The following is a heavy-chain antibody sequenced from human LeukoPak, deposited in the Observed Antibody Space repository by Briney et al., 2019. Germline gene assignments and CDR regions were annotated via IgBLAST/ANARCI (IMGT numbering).Heavy chain of an antibody. V-gene: IGHV4-31*03. CDR3: ARSRSGYYGDVDY. D-gene: IGHD3-3*01. Sequence: SQTLSLTCTVSGGSISSNGCYWGWIRQHPGKGLEWIGHIYYSGSTYYNPSLKSRVTISVDTSKNQFSLKVRSVTAADTAVYYCARSRSGYYGDVDYWGQGTLVTVSS. CDR1: GGSISSNGCY. J-gene: IGHJ4*02. CDR2: IYYSGST.